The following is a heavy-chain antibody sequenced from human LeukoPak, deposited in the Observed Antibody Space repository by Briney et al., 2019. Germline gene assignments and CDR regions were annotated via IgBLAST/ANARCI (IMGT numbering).Heavy chain of an antibody. CDR2: IYYSGGT. J-gene: IGHJ4*02. Sequence: PSETLSLICTVSGGSISSYYWSWIRQPPGKGLEWIGYIYYSGGTNYNPSLKSRVTISVDTFKNQFSLKLSSVTAADTAVYYCARGSRTVPFDYWGQGTLVTVSS. D-gene: IGHD4-17*01. CDR3: ARGSRTVPFDY. CDR1: GGSISSYY. V-gene: IGHV4-59*01.